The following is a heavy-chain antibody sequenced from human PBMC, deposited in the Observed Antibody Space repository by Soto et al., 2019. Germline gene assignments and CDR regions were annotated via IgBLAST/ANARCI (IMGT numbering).Heavy chain of an antibody. CDR3: AAGEASSRNLAPYYLDF. V-gene: IGHV4-59*01. CDR2: IHYSGTT. J-gene: IGHJ4*02. CDR1: GGSMRNYF. D-gene: IGHD6-13*01. Sequence: GGSMRNYFLTWIRRPPLKGLEWIGYIHYSGTTSFFPSYNPSLRSRVTISEDTSKNQFSLKLLSVTTADTAVYFCAAGEASSRNLAPYYLDFWGQGTLVTV.